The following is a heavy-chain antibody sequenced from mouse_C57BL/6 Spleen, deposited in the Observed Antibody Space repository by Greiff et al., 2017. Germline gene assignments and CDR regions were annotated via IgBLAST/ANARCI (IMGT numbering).Heavy chain of an antibody. CDR1: GYTFTSYG. V-gene: IGHV1-81*01. J-gene: IGHJ4*01. Sequence: QVQLQQSGAELARPGASVKLSCKASGYTFTSYGISWVKQRTGQGLEWIGEIYPRSGNTYYNEKFKGKATLTADKSSSKAYMELRSLTSEDSAVYFCARGDYPYAMDYWGQGTSVTVSS. CDR2: IYPRSGNT. CDR3: ARGDYPYAMDY. D-gene: IGHD1-1*02.